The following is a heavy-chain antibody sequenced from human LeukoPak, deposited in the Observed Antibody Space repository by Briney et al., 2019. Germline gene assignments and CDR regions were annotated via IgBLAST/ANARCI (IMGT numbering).Heavy chain of an antibody. CDR2: IHSSGST. D-gene: IGHD6-13*01. V-gene: IGHV4-39*07. Sequence: SETLSLTCTVSGDSISSPSSYWGWIRQPPEKGLEWIATIHSSGSTYSNPSLKSRVTISVHTSKNQLSLKLSSVTAADTAVYYCARDLYSSKTNDAFVIWGQGTMVTVSS. CDR1: GDSISSPSSY. CDR3: ARDLYSSKTNDAFVI. J-gene: IGHJ3*02.